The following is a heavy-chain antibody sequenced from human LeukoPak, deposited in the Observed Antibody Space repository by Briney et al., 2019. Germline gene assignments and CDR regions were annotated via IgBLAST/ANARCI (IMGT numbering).Heavy chain of an antibody. CDR3: ARDLWPNSSGWYHQPDDGYYMDV. Sequence: SQTLSLTCAISGDSVSSNNAAWNWIRQSPSRGLEWLGRTYYRSKWYNDYAVSVKSRITINPDTSKNQFSLQLNSVTPEDTAVYYCARDLWPNSSGWYHQPDDGYYMDVWGKGTTVTVSS. V-gene: IGHV6-1*01. CDR1: GDSVSSNNAA. D-gene: IGHD6-19*01. J-gene: IGHJ6*03. CDR2: TYYRSKWYN.